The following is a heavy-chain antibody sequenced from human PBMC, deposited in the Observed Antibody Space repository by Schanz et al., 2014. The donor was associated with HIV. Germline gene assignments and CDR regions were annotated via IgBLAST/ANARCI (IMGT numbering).Heavy chain of an antibody. V-gene: IGHV4-34*01. CDR1: GGSFGGYY. D-gene: IGHD2-2*01. Sequence: QVQLQQWGAGLLKPSETLSLTCAVYGGSFGGYYWSWIRQSPGKGLQWIGEMNDSGSSDYNPSLKSGVTISVDTSKRQFSLKLISMTAADTAVYFCVRRGEYHLSEDHYYYYGMDVWGQGTTVTVSS. J-gene: IGHJ6*02. CDR2: MNDSGSS. CDR3: VRRGEYHLSEDHYYYYGMDV.